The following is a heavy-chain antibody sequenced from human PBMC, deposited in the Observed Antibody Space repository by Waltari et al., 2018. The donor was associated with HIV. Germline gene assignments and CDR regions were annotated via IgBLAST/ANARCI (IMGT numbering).Heavy chain of an antibody. J-gene: IGHJ6*02. CDR1: GFPFSSYW. CDR3: ARDEAVATIEGGYYYYGMDV. CDR2: IKQEGSEK. Sequence: EVQLVESGGGLVQPGGSLRLSCAASGFPFSSYWIGWVSQAPGKGLEWVANIKQEGSEKYYVDSVKGRFTISRDNAKNSLYLQMNSLRAEDTAVYYCARDEAVATIEGGYYYYGMDVWGQGTTVTVSS. V-gene: IGHV3-7*03. D-gene: IGHD5-12*01.